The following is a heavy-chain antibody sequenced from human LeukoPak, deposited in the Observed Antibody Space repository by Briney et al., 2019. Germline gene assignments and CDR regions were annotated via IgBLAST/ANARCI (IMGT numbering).Heavy chain of an antibody. Sequence: ASVKVSCRASGYIFTGYYMHWERQAPGKGLEGVGWIHPNSGDTNFLQKFHGRLILTRDTSISKPYIDPSRLRADDTAVYYCARDRSIAVVPAAISCSDYWGQGTLVTVSS. V-gene: IGHV1-2*02. CDR1: GYIFTGYY. CDR3: ARDRSIAVVPAAISCSDY. CDR2: IHPNSGDT. J-gene: IGHJ4*02. D-gene: IGHD2-2*01.